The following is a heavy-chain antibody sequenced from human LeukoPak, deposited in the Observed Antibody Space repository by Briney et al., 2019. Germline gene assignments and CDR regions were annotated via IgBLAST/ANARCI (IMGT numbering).Heavy chain of an antibody. CDR3: ANLEIAVAGPFDY. CDR1: GYTFTGYY. J-gene: IGHJ4*02. CDR2: INPNSGGT. Sequence: ASVKVSCKASGYTFTGYYMHWVRQAPGQGLEWMGWINPNSGGTNYAQKFQGRVTMTRDSSISTACMELSRLRSDDTAVYYCANLEIAVAGPFDYWGQGTLVTVSS. V-gene: IGHV1-2*02. D-gene: IGHD6-19*01.